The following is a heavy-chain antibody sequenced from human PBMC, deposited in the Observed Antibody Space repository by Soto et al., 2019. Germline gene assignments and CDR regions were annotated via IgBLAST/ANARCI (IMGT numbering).Heavy chain of an antibody. J-gene: IGHJ4*02. CDR3: ARGGGTLDY. CDR2: INPRDGTT. CDR1: GYTFISYA. V-gene: IGHV1-46*01. Sequence: ASVKVSCKXSGYTFISYAIYWVRQAPGQGLDWMGMINPRDGTTLYAQKFQGRVTMTRDTSTSTLYMELSSLRSEDTALYYCARGGGTLDYWGQGTLVTVSS.